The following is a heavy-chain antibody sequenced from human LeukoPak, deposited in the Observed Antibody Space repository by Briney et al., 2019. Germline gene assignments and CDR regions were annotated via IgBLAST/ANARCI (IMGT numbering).Heavy chain of an antibody. Sequence: GGSLRLSCAASGFTFSNAWMSWVRQAPGKGLEWVAVISYDGSNKYYADSVKGRFTISRDNSKNTLYLQMNSLRAEDTAVYYCARARTAAADLNWFDPWGQGTLVTVSS. CDR2: ISYDGSNK. CDR1: GFTFSNAW. CDR3: ARARTAAADLNWFDP. V-gene: IGHV3-30-3*01. D-gene: IGHD6-13*01. J-gene: IGHJ5*02.